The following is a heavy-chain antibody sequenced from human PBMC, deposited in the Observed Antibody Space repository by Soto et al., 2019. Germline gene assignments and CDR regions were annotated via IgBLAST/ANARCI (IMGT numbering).Heavy chain of an antibody. J-gene: IGHJ4*02. CDR3: ARDPQYYDFWSGYYFPDY. V-gene: IGHV3-30-3*01. CDR1: GFTFSSYA. D-gene: IGHD3-3*01. CDR2: ISYDGSNK. Sequence: PGGSLRLSCAASGFTFSSYAMHWVRQAPGKGLEWVAVISYDGSNKYYADSVKGRFTISRDNSKNTLYLQMNGLRAEDTAVYYCARDPQYYDFWSGYYFPDYWGQGTLVTVSS.